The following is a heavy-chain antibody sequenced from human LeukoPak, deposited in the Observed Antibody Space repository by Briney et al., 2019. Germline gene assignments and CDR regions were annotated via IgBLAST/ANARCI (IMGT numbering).Heavy chain of an antibody. Sequence: GESLKISCKGSGYSFTSYWIGWVRQMPGKGLEWMGIIYPGDSDTRYSPSFQGQVTISADKSISTAYLQWSSLKASDTAMYYCARRYCSGGSCYFIDAFDIWGQGTMVTVSS. CDR3: ARRYCSGGSCYFIDAFDI. V-gene: IGHV5-51*01. CDR1: GYSFTSYW. J-gene: IGHJ3*02. CDR2: IYPGDSDT. D-gene: IGHD2-15*01.